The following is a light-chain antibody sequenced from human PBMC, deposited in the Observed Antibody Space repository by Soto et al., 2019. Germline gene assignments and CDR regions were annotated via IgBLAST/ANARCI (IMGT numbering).Light chain of an antibody. V-gene: IGLV2-23*01. CDR1: SSDVGGYNY. CDR2: EGS. CDR3: CSYATSTTWV. Sequence: QSALTQPASVSGSPGQSITISCTGTSSDVGGYNYVSWYQQLPGKAPKLMIYEGSERPSGVSHRFSGSKSGNTASLTISGLQSEDEADYYCCSYATSTTWVFGGGTKVTVL. J-gene: IGLJ3*02.